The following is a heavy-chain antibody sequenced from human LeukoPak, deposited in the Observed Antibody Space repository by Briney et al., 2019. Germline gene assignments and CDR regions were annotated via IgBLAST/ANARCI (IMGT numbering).Heavy chain of an antibody. V-gene: IGHV3-7*03. CDR3: AKDQNWFDP. CDR1: GFTFSSNW. J-gene: IGHJ5*02. CDR2: IRPDGSEK. Sequence: TGGSLRLSCAASGFTFSSNWLSWIRQAPGKGLEWVASIRPDGSEKYYVDSVKGRFTISRDNSKNTLYLQMNSLRAEDTAVYYCAKDQNWFDPWGQGTLVTVSS.